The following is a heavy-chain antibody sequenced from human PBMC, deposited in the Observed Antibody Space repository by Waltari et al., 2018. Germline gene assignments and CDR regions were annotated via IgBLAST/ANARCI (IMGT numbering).Heavy chain of an antibody. V-gene: IGHV3-7*01. CDR2: IREEGNEK. J-gene: IGHJ4*02. Sequence: EVQLVESGGGLVQPGGSLRLSCAGSGFTFSSSWMNWVRQAPGKGLEWVANIREEGNEKYYVDSVKGRFTISRDNAKNSLYLQMDSLRAEDTAVYYCAKDVYYFDYWGQGILVTVSS. CDR3: AKDVYYFDY. CDR1: GFTFSSSW.